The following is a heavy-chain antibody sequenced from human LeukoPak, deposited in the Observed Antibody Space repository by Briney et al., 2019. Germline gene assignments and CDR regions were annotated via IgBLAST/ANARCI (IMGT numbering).Heavy chain of an antibody. J-gene: IGHJ1*01. CDR1: GGTFSSYA. CDR2: IIPIFGTA. D-gene: IGHD1-14*01. V-gene: IGHV1-69*05. Sequence: GASVKVSCKASGGTFSSYAISWVRQAPGQGLEWMGGIIPIFGTANYAQKFQGRVTITTDESTSTAYMELSSLRSDDTAVYYCASARLFRRYFQHWGQGTLVTVSS. CDR3: ASARLFRRYFQH.